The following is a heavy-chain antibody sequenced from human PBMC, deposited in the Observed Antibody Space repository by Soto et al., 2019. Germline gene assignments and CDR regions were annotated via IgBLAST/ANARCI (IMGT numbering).Heavy chain of an antibody. J-gene: IGHJ5*02. CDR3: ARDRLPFDP. CDR1: GYTFTSFW. CDR2: IDPSDSYT. D-gene: IGHD3-22*01. Sequence: PGESLKISCQGFGYTFTSFWISWLRQTPGKGLEWMGRIDPSDSYTNYSPSFQGHVTFSADKSINTVYLQWSSLEASDTAMYYCARDRLPFDPWGQGTLVTVSS. V-gene: IGHV5-10-1*01.